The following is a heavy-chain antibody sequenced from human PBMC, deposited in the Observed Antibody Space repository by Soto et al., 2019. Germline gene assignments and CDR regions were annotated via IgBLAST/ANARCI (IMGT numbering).Heavy chain of an antibody. CDR2: INHSGST. CDR1: GGSFSGYY. Sequence: SETLSLTCAVYGGSFSGYYWSWIRQPPGKGLEWIGEINHSGSTNYNPSLKSRVTISVDTSENQFSLKLSSVTAADTAVYYCARGQKYDFWSGYYYYYYYMDVWGKGTTVTVSS. CDR3: ARGQKYDFWSGYYYYYYYMDV. J-gene: IGHJ6*03. D-gene: IGHD3-3*01. V-gene: IGHV4-34*01.